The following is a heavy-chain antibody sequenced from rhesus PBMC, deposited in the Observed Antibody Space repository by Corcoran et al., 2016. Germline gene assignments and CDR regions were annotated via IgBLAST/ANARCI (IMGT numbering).Heavy chain of an antibody. Sequence: QLQLQESGPGLVKPSETLSLTCAVSGGSISSSYWSWIRQAPGKGLEWIGYIYGSGSRPNYHPSLKSRVTLSVDTSKNQLSLKLSSVTAADTAVYYCARVGVYSGSWTHFDYWGQGVLVTVSS. V-gene: IGHV4-169*01. CDR1: GGSISSSY. D-gene: IGHD6-25*01. CDR2: IYGSGSRP. CDR3: ARVGVYSGSWTHFDY. J-gene: IGHJ4*01.